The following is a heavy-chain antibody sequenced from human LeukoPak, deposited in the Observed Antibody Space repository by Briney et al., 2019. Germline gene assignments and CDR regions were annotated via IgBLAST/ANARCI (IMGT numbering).Heavy chain of an antibody. J-gene: IGHJ4*02. Sequence: PGGSLRLSCAASGFTYSSYGMHWVRQAPGKGLEWVAFIRYDGSNKYYADSVKGRFTISRDNSKNTLYLQMNSLRAEDTAVYYCARDDQQLVPLDYWGQGTLVTVSS. CDR2: IRYDGSNK. D-gene: IGHD6-13*01. V-gene: IGHV3-30*02. CDR3: ARDDQQLVPLDY. CDR1: GFTYSSYG.